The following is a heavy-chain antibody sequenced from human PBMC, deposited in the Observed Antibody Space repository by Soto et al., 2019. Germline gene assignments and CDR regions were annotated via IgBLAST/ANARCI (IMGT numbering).Heavy chain of an antibody. CDR2: ISLYSDGT. CDR3: ARVVPGAEAWFGP. V-gene: IGHV1-18*01. CDR1: GYTFSNYG. Sequence: QVQLVQSGGEVKRPGDSVKVSCKTSGYTFSNYGITWVRQAPGPPLEWLGWISLYSDGTNYAQKFQDRGSMTTDTSTTTAYMELRSLRSDDTAVYYCARVVPGAEAWFGPWGQGTLATVSS. D-gene: IGHD2-2*01. J-gene: IGHJ5*02.